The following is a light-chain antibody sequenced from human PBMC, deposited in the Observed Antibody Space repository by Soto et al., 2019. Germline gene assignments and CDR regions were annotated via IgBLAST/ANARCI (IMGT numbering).Light chain of an antibody. CDR2: ATS. CDR3: QQTHSLPLS. Sequence: IQMTQSPSSVSASVGDRVTMTCRASQGVGGWLAWYQQKPGKVPKLLIYATSSLHSGVPSRFSGSGSGTDFTLSISSLQPEDFATYYCQQTHSLPLSFGLGTKVDIK. J-gene: IGKJ3*01. CDR1: QGVGGW. V-gene: IGKV1-12*01.